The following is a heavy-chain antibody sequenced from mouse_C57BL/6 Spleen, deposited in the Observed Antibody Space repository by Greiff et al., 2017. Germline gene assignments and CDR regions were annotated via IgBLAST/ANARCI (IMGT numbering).Heavy chain of an antibody. Sequence: EVQRVESGEGLVKPGGSLKLSCAASGFTFSSYAMSWVRQTPEKRLEWVAYISSGGDYIYYADTVKGRFTISRDNARNTLYLQMSSLKSEDTAMYYCTREGSYYYGSSLDYWGQGTTLTVSS. CDR1: GFTFSSYA. CDR2: ISSGGDYI. CDR3: TREGSYYYGSSLDY. D-gene: IGHD1-1*01. J-gene: IGHJ2*01. V-gene: IGHV5-9-1*02.